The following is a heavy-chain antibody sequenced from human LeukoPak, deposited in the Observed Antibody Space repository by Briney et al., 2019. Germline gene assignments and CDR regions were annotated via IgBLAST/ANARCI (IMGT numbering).Heavy chain of an antibody. J-gene: IGHJ4*02. CDR2: IIPILGIA. CDR3: ARVSRYYGSGSYYFDY. Sequence: GSSVKVSCKASGGTFSSYTISWVRRAPGQGLEWMGRIIPILGIANYAQKFQGRVTITADKSTSTAYMELSSLRSEDTAVYYCARVSRYYGSGSYYFDYWGQGTLVTVSS. CDR1: GGTFSSYT. V-gene: IGHV1-69*02. D-gene: IGHD3-10*01.